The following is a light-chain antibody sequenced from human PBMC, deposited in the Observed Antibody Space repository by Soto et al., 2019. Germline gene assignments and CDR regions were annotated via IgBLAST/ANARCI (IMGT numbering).Light chain of an antibody. CDR3: MQALQTPYT. Sequence: EIVMTQSPPSLTVTPGEPSSISCRSSQRLLHSNGNTFLHWYLQKPGQSPQLLIYLGSNRASGVPDRVSGSEAGTDFTLKISRVEAEDGGGYYCMQALQTPYTFGQGTKVEIK. V-gene: IGKV2-28*01. CDR2: LGS. CDR1: QRLLHSNGNTF. J-gene: IGKJ2*01.